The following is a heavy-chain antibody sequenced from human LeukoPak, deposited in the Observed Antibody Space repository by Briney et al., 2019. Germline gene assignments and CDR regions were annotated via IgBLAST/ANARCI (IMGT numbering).Heavy chain of an antibody. Sequence: GGSLRLSCAASGFTFSSYEMNWVRQAPGKGLEWVSYISSSGSTIYYADSVKGRFTISRDNAKNSLYLQMNSLRAEDTAVYYCARDYGGGSPFDYWGQGTLVTVSS. J-gene: IGHJ4*02. CDR1: GFTFSSYE. CDR3: ARDYGGGSPFDY. D-gene: IGHD4-23*01. CDR2: ISSSGSTI. V-gene: IGHV3-48*03.